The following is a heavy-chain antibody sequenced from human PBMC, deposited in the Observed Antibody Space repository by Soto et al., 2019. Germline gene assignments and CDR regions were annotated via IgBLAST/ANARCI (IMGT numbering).Heavy chain of an antibody. CDR2: VYYRGRS. D-gene: IGHD4-17*01. J-gene: IGHJ4*02. Sequence: ETLSLTCTVSGCSVTNSSYYWGWIRQSPGKGLEWTGSVYYRGRSYSKSSVKSRVTISVDTSKNRFSLSLNPVTASDTAVYFCVSQRTTVPTQAYFDYWGPGALVTVSS. CDR3: VSQRTTVPTQAYFDY. V-gene: IGHV4-39*01. CDR1: GCSVTNSSYY.